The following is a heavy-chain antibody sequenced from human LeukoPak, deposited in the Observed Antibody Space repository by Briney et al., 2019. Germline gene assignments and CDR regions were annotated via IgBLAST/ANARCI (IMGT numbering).Heavy chain of an antibody. CDR3: AKGGSSSWWWTGDY. D-gene: IGHD6-13*01. CDR2: IRYDGSNK. Sequence: PGGSLRLSCAASGFTFSSYGMHWVRQAPGKGLEWVAFIRYDGSNKYYADSVKGRFTISRDNSKNTLYLQMNSLRAEDTAVYYCAKGGSSSWWWTGDYWGQGTLVTASS. V-gene: IGHV3-30*02. J-gene: IGHJ4*02. CDR1: GFTFSSYG.